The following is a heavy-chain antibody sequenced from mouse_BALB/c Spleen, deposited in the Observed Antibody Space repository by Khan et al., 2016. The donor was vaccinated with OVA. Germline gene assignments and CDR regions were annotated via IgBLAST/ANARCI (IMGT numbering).Heavy chain of an antibody. CDR3: SRRYYYGLWYFDV. CDR2: ISYSGSA. D-gene: IGHD1-1*01. Sequence: VQLQESGPGLVKPSQSLSLTCTVTGYSITSDYAWNWIRQFPGNKLEWMGYISYSGSANYHPSLKSRISITRESSENQFFLQLKSVTTEDSATYYCSRRYYYGLWYFDVWGAGTTVTVSS. J-gene: IGHJ1*01. V-gene: IGHV3-2*02. CDR1: GYSITSDYA.